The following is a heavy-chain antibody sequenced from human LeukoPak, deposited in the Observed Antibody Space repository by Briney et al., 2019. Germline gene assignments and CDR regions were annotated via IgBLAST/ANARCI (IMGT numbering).Heavy chain of an antibody. CDR3: ARGFRDGYIDWFDP. V-gene: IGHV1-2*02. CDR1: GYTFTGYY. CDR2: INPNSGGT. J-gene: IGHJ5*02. D-gene: IGHD5-24*01. Sequence: GASVKVSRKASGYTFTGYYMHWVRQAPGQGLEWMGWINPNSGGTNYAQKFQGRVTMTRDTSISTAYMELSRLRSDDTAVYYCARGFRDGYIDWFDPWGQGTLVTVSS.